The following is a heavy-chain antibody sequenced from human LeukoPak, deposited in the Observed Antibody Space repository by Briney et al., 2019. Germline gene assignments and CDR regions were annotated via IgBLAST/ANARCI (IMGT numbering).Heavy chain of an antibody. D-gene: IGHD5-18*01. V-gene: IGHV4-34*01. J-gene: IGHJ4*02. Sequence: SETLSLTCAVYGGSFSGYYWSWIRQPPGKGLEWIGEINHSGSTNYNPSLKSRVTISVDTSKNQFSLKRSSVTAAATAVYYCARGTSRGYSIDYSGQGALVTVSS. CDR2: INHSGST. CDR3: ARGTSRGYSIDY. CDR1: GGSFSGYY.